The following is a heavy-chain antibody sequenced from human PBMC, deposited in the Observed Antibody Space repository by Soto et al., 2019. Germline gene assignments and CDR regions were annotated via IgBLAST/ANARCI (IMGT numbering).Heavy chain of an antibody. Sequence: QVQLVQSGTEVKKPGASVKVSCKASGYTFSTYGITWVRQAPGQGLEWMGWISVNFGNTNYAQNFQGRITLDRDTSTSTAYMELRSLRSDDTAVYYCARGQNPFGTWGQGTLVTVSS. V-gene: IGHV1-18*04. J-gene: IGHJ5*02. CDR1: GYTFSTYG. CDR3: ARGQNPFGT. CDR2: ISVNFGNT.